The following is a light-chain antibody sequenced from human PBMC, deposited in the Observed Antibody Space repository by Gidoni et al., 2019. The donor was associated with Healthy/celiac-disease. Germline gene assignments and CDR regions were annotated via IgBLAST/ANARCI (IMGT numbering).Light chain of an antibody. J-gene: IGKJ4*01. V-gene: IGKV3-15*01. CDR3: QQYNNWPQLT. CDR2: GAA. Sequence: EIVMTKSPANLSVSPGERATLSCRASQSVSSNLAWYQQKPGQAPRLLIYGAATRATGIPARFSGSGSGTEFTLTISSLQSEDFAVYYCQQYNNWPQLTFGGGTKVEIK. CDR1: QSVSSN.